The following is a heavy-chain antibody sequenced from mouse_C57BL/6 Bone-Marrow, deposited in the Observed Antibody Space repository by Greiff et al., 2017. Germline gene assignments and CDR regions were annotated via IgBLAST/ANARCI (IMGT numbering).Heavy chain of an antibody. Sequence: QVQLQQSGAELAKPGASVKLSCKASGYTFTSYWMHWVKQRPGQGLEWIGYINPSSGYTKYNPKFKDKATLTADKSSSPAYMQLSSLTYEDSAVYYCARAPDYYGSRGYVDVWGTGTTVTVSS. D-gene: IGHD1-1*01. CDR2: INPSSGYT. V-gene: IGHV1-7*01. J-gene: IGHJ1*03. CDR3: ARAPDYYGSRGYVDV. CDR1: GYTFTSYW.